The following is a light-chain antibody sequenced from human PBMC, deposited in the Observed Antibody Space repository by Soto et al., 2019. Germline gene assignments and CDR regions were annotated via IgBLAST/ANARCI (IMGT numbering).Light chain of an antibody. Sequence: QSALTQPASVSGSPGQSITISCTGTSSDVGGFIYVSWYQQHPGKAPKLIIYEASNRPSGVSNRFSASKSGSTASLTISGLQAEDEADYYCSSFTSITTYVFGTGTKVTVL. J-gene: IGLJ1*01. CDR3: SSFTSITTYV. V-gene: IGLV2-14*01. CDR2: EAS. CDR1: SSDVGGFIY.